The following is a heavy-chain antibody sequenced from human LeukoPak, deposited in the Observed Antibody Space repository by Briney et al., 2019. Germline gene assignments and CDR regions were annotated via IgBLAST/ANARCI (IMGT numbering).Heavy chain of an antibody. Sequence: SETLSLTCTVSGGSISSGSYYWSWIRQPAGKGLEWIGRSYTSGSTNYNPSLKSRLTISVDTSKNQFSLKLSSVTAADTAVYYCARVGSATYYHILTGYYKAYYYYYMDVWGKGTTVTISS. CDR1: GGSISSGSYY. D-gene: IGHD3-9*01. J-gene: IGHJ6*03. CDR2: SYTSGST. V-gene: IGHV4-61*02. CDR3: ARVGSATYYHILTGYYKAYYYYYMDV.